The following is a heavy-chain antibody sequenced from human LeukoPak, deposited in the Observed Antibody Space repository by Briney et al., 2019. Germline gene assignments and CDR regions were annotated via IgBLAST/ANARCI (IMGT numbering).Heavy chain of an antibody. CDR3: ARSGRVYDFWSGYHPFDY. CDR2: INPNTGGT. CDR1: GYTLTGYY. V-gene: IGHV1-2*02. Sequence: GALVKVSCKASGYTLTGYYIHWVRQAPGQGLEWMGWINPNTGGTNYAQKFQGRVTMTRDTSISTAYMELSRLTSDDTAVYYCARSGRVYDFWSGYHPFDYWGQGTLVTVSS. D-gene: IGHD3-3*01. J-gene: IGHJ4*02.